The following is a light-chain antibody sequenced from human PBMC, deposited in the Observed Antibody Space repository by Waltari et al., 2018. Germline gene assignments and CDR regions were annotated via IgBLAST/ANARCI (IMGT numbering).Light chain of an antibody. V-gene: IGKV3-20*01. Sequence: DIVLTQSPGTLSLSLGERATLSCRASQGVSRALTWYQQKPGQAPSLLIYGASTRDTGIPERFSGSGSGTDFSLTISRLEPDDFAVYYCQHYFRLPVTFGQGTTVEI. CDR3: QHYFRLPVT. CDR1: QGVSRA. J-gene: IGKJ1*01. CDR2: GAS.